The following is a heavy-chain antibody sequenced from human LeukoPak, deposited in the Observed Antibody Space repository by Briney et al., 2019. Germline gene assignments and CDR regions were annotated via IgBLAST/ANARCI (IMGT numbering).Heavy chain of an antibody. CDR1: GFTVSSNY. CDR2: IWYDGSNK. CDR3: ARDGGRYYYDSSGYYPNY. Sequence: GGSLRLSCAASGFTVSSNYMSWVRQAPGKGLEWVAVIWYDGSNKYYADSVKGRFTISRDNSKNTLYLQMNSLRAEDTAVYYCARDGGRYYYDSSGYYPNYWGQGTLVTVSS. D-gene: IGHD3-22*01. J-gene: IGHJ4*02. V-gene: IGHV3-33*08.